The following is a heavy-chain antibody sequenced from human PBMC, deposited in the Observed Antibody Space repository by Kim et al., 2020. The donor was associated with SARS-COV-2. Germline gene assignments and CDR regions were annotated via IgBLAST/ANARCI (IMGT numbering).Heavy chain of an antibody. Sequence: GGSLRLSCAASGFTFSSYSMNWVRQAPGKGLEWVSSISSSSSYIYYADSVKGRFTISRDNAKNSLYLQMNSLRAEDTAVYYCAPGIIVGANGGDYWGQGTLVTVSS. V-gene: IGHV3-21*01. CDR3: APGIIVGANGGDY. J-gene: IGHJ4*02. CDR1: GFTFSSYS. CDR2: ISSSSSYI. D-gene: IGHD1-26*01.